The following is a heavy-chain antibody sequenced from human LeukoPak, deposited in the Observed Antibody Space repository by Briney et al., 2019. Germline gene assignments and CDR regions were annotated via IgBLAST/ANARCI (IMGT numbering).Heavy chain of an antibody. CDR3: AKSWYQLLLYYFDY. Sequence: ASVKVSCKASGYTFTSYDINWVRQATGQGLEWMGWMNPNSGNTGYAQKFQGRVTITRNTSISTAYMELSSLRSEDTAVYYCAKSWYQLLLYYFDYWGQGTLVTVSS. CDR1: GYTFTSYD. CDR2: MNPNSGNT. V-gene: IGHV1-8*03. D-gene: IGHD2-2*01. J-gene: IGHJ4*02.